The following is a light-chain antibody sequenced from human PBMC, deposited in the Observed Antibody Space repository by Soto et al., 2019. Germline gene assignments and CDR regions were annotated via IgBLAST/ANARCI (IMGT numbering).Light chain of an antibody. CDR1: QSVRSNY. J-gene: IGKJ1*01. Sequence: EIVLTQSPGTLSFSPGERVTLSCRASQSVRSNYLAWYQQKPGQAPRLLIYGASSRATGIPDRFSGSGSGTDFTVTISRLEPEDFAVYYCQQYGSSPRTFGQGTKVEIK. CDR3: QQYGSSPRT. CDR2: GAS. V-gene: IGKV3-20*01.